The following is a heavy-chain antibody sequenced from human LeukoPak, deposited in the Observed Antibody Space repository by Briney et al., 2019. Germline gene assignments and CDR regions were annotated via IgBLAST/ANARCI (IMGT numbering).Heavy chain of an antibody. J-gene: IGHJ4*02. CDR2: FSGGGDS. V-gene: IGHV3-23*01. CDR1: GFSSGIYA. Sequence: GGSLRLSCAASGFSSGIYAVSWVRQAPGKGLEWVSAFSGGGDSYYADSVKGRFTISRDNSKKILYLQMNSLRAEDTAVYYCGKEVERHFDLKYWGQGTLVTVSS. CDR3: GKEVERHFDLKY.